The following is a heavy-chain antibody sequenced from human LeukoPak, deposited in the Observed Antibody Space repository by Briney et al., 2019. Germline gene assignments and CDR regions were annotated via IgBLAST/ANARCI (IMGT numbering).Heavy chain of an antibody. CDR3: ARVKEIFGSGSYLGDY. Sequence: GASVKVSCKASGYTFNGYYIIWVRQAPGQGLEWMGWISAYNGKTNYAQKPQGRVTMTTDTSTTTAYMELRSLRSDDTAVYYCARVKEIFGSGSYLGDYWGQGTLVTVPS. CDR1: GYTFNGYY. D-gene: IGHD3-10*01. V-gene: IGHV1-18*01. CDR2: ISAYNGKT. J-gene: IGHJ4*02.